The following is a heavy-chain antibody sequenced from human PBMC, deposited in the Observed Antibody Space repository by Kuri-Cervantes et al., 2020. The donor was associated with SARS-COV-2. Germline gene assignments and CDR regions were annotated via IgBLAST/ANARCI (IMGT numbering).Heavy chain of an antibody. CDR1: GDSVSSNSAG. CDR2: TYFRSKWYN. V-gene: IGHV6-1*01. J-gene: IGHJ6*03. Sequence: SQTLSLTCAISGDSVSSNSAGWNWIRQSPSRGLEWLGRTYFRSKWYNDYAVSVKSRITINPDTSKKQFSLQLNSVTPEDTAVYYCARGKTMVRGENYYYMDVWGKGTTVTVSS. D-gene: IGHD3-10*01. CDR3: ARGKTMVRGENYYYMDV.